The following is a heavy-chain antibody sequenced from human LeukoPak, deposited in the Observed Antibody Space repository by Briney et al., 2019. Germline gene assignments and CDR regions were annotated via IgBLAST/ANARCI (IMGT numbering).Heavy chain of an antibody. Sequence: PGGSLRLSCAASGFTFSSYAMSWVRQAPGNGLEWVANINQDGSKKHFVGSVEGRFTISRDNAKNSLYLQMTSLRAEDTAVYYCARDGQYTSSWYDFDFWGQGTLVTVSS. D-gene: IGHD6-13*01. CDR1: GFTFSSYA. V-gene: IGHV3-7*04. J-gene: IGHJ4*02. CDR2: INQDGSKK. CDR3: ARDGQYTSSWYDFDF.